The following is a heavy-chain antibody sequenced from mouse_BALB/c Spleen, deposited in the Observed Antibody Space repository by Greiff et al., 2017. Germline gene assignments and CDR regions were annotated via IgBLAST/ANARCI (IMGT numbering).Heavy chain of an antibody. CDR1: GDSITSGY. J-gene: IGHJ4*01. V-gene: IGHV3-8*02. Sequence: EVMLVESGPSLVKPSQTLSLTCSVTGDSITSGYWNWIRKFPGNKLEYMGYISYSGSTYYNPSLKSRISITRDTSKNQYYLQLNSVTTEDTATYYCARYVGDYRYDLDYAMDYWGQGTSVTVSS. CDR2: ISYSGST. D-gene: IGHD2-14*01. CDR3: ARYVGDYRYDLDYAMDY.